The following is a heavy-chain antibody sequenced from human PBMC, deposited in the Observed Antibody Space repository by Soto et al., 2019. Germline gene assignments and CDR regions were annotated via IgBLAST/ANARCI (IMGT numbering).Heavy chain of an antibody. V-gene: IGHV4-31*03. D-gene: IGHD4-17*01. J-gene: IGHJ6*03. CDR2: IYYSGST. CDR3: ARVKIPDYGDPNLYYYYYMDV. Sequence: QVQLQESGPGLVKPSQTLSLTCTVSGGSISSGGYYWSWIRQHPGKGLEWIGYIYYSGSTYYNPSLKSRVTISVDTSKNQFSLKLSSVTAADTAVYYCARVKIPDYGDPNLYYYYYMDVWGKGTTVTVSS. CDR1: GGSISSGGYY.